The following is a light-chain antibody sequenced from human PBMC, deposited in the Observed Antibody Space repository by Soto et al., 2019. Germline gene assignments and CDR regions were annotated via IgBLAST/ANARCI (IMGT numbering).Light chain of an antibody. CDR2: KAS. V-gene: IGKV1-5*03. Sequence: DIQMTQSPSTLSASVGDRVTITCRASQSISSWLAWYQQKPGKAPKLLIYKASSLGSGVPARFSGSGSGTDFSPAISSRQPDDFNNKHCQQYTRHPGTLDKGTKVAIK. CDR3: QQYTRHPGT. CDR1: QSISSW. J-gene: IGKJ1*01.